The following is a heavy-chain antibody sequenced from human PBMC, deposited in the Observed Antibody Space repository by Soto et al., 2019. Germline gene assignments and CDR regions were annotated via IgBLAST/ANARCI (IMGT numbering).Heavy chain of an antibody. D-gene: IGHD3-22*01. CDR1: GFTFSSYA. V-gene: IGHV3-30-3*01. Sequence: GGSLRLSCAASGFTFSSYAMHWVRQAPGKGLEWVAVISYDGSNKYYADSVKGRFTISRDNSKNTLYLQMNSLRAEDTAVHYCARDSLYYYDSSGYVIYYYYYGMDVWGQGTTVTVSS. J-gene: IGHJ6*02. CDR3: ARDSLYYYDSSGYVIYYYYYGMDV. CDR2: ISYDGSNK.